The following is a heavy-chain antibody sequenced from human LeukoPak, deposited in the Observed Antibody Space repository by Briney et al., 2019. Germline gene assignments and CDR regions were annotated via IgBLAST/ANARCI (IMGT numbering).Heavy chain of an antibody. CDR3: ARHLYDFWSGYPAFVTHFDY. CDR1: GGSIRNGDYY. Sequence: PSETLSLTCTVSGGSIRNGDYYWSWVRQSPGRGLEWIGYIYYTGSTYYNPSLKSRLLIAVDTSKNQFSLNLSSVPASDTAVYYCARHLYDFWSGYPAFVTHFDYWGQGTLVTVSS. V-gene: IGHV4-30-4*08. J-gene: IGHJ4*02. D-gene: IGHD3-3*01. CDR2: IYYTGST.